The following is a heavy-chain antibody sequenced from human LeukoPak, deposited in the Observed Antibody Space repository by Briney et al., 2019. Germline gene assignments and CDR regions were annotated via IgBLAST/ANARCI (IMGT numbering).Heavy chain of an antibody. CDR3: ARDIYDSSGYPTSAGY. CDR1: TSR. CDR2: IGTYGGDT. Sequence: ASVKVSCKATSRISWVRQAPGQGLEWMGWIGTYGGDTYYAQKFQGRITVTTDTSASTVYMELRSLRSDDTAVYYCARDIYDSSGYPTSAGYWGQGTLVTVSS. V-gene: IGHV1-18*01. D-gene: IGHD3-22*01. J-gene: IGHJ4*02.